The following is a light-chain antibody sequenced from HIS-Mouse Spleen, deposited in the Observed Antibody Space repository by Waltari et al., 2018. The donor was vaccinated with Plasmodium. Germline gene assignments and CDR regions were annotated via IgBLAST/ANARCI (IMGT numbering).Light chain of an antibody. V-gene: IGLV3-9*01. Sequence: SYELTQPLSVSVALGQTARITCGGNNIGSKNVHWYQQKPGQAPVLVIYRDSNRPSGIHERFLGSNSGNTATLTISRAQAGDDADYYCQVWDSSTVVFGGGTKLTVL. CDR3: QVWDSSTVV. CDR1: NIGSKN. CDR2: RDS. J-gene: IGLJ2*01.